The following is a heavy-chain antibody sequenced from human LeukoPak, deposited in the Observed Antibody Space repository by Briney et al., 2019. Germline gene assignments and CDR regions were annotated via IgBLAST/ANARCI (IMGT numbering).Heavy chain of an antibody. Sequence: PSETLSLTCTVSGGSISSSSYYWGWIRQPPGKGLEWIGSIYYSGSTYYNPSLKSRVTISVDTSKNQFSLKLSSVTAADTAVYYCAREGYSPSFDYWGQGTLVTVSS. J-gene: IGHJ4*02. CDR3: AREGYSPSFDY. V-gene: IGHV4-39*02. CDR1: GGSISSSSYY. D-gene: IGHD5-18*01. CDR2: IYYSGST.